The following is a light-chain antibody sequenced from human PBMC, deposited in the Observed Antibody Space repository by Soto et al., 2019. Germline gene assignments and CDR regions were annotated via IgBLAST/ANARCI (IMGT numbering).Light chain of an antibody. J-gene: IGLJ3*02. V-gene: IGLV2-14*01. CDR3: TSHTASSTWV. CDR1: SSDVGYDNY. CDR2: EVR. Sequence: QSALTQPASVSGSPGQSITISCTGTSSDVGYDNYVSWFQQHPGKAPKLMIYEVRRRPSGVSNRFSGSKSANTASLTISGLQAEDEADYYCTSHTASSTWVFGGGTKVTVL.